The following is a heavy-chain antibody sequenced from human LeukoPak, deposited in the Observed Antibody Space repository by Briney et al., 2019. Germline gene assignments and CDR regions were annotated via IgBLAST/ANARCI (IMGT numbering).Heavy chain of an antibody. CDR2: ISYDGTNK. J-gene: IGHJ6*04. CDR3: ARVRPAVGYYYGMDV. D-gene: IGHD2-2*01. V-gene: IGHV3-30*04. CDR1: GFTFSSYD. Sequence: GGSLRLPCAASGFTFSSYDMHWVRQAPGKGLEWVAVISYDGTNKNYTDSVKGRFTISRDNSKNTLYLQMNSLRAEDTAVYFCARVRPAVGYYYGMDVWGKGTTVTVSS.